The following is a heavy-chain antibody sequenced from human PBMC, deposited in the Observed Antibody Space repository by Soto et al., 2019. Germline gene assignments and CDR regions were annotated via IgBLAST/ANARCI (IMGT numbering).Heavy chain of an antibody. Sequence: ASVKVSCKASGYTFTAYYVHWVRQAPGQGLEWMGWVNPLTGDTTYAQKFEGRVTMTRDTSISTAYMELSRLRSDDTAIYYCARQTARGIMAAGFDYWGQGTPVTVSS. CDR2: VNPLTGDT. CDR1: GYTFTAYY. CDR3: ARQTARGIMAAGFDY. D-gene: IGHD1-26*01. V-gene: IGHV1-2*02. J-gene: IGHJ4*02.